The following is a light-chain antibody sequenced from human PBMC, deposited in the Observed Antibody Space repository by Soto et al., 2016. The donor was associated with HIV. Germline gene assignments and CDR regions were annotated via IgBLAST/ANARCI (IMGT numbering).Light chain of an antibody. CDR1: QSISKY. V-gene: IGKV1-39*01. CDR3: QQTYNTRMYT. Sequence: DIQLTQSPSSLSASVGDRVTITCRSSQSISKYLNWYQQKPGKAPKLLIYAASSLQSGVPSRFSGSESGTDFTLTISSLQPEDFATYYCQQTYNTRMYTFGTGDQAGDQ. J-gene: IGKJ2*01. CDR2: AAS.